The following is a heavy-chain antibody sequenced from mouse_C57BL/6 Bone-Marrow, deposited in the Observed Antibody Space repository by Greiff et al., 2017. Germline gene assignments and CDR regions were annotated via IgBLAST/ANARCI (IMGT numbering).Heavy chain of an antibody. CDR3: ARGYYGSSPLFAY. CDR1: GYTFTSYW. D-gene: IGHD1-1*01. J-gene: IGHJ3*01. Sequence: QVQLQQPGAELVMPGASVKLSCKASGYTFTSYWMHWVKQRPGQGLEWIGEIDPSDSYTNYNQKFKGKSTLTVDKSSSTAYMQLSSLTSEDSAVYYCARGYYGSSPLFAYWGQGTLVTVSA. V-gene: IGHV1-69*01. CDR2: IDPSDSYT.